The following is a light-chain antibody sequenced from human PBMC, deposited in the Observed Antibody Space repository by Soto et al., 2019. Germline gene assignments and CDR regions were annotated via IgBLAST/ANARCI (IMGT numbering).Light chain of an antibody. V-gene: IGKV3-15*01. J-gene: IGKJ5*01. Sequence: EIVMTQSPATLSVSPGERATVSCRASQSVSTNLAWYQQKPGQAPRLLIYGASTRATGIPARFSDSGSETEFTLTISSLQSEDFAVYFCQQYNNWPPTFGQGTRLEIK. CDR2: GAS. CDR3: QQYNNWPPT. CDR1: QSVSTN.